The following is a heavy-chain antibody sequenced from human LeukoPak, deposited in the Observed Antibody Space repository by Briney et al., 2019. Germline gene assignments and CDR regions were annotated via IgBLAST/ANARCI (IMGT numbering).Heavy chain of an antibody. D-gene: IGHD2-2*01. CDR2: IYYSGST. V-gene: IGHV4-31*03. CDR1: GGSISSGGYY. CDR3: ARGYIVVVPAAEEAYYYYYGMDV. Sequence: SETLSLTCTVSGGSISSGGYYWSWIGQHPGKGLEWIGYIYYSGSTYYNPSLKSRVTISVDTSKNQFSLKLSSVTAADTAVYYCARGYIVVVPAAEEAYYYYYGMDVWGQGTTVTVYS. J-gene: IGHJ6*02.